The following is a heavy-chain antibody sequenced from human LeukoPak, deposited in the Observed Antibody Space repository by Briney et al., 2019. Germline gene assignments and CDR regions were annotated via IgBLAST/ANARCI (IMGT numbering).Heavy chain of an antibody. CDR1: GGTFSSYA. J-gene: IGHJ6*03. CDR2: IIPIFGTA. V-gene: IGHV1-69*06. CDR3: AREAYYYDSSGYRGYYYYYYYMDV. Sequence: SVKVSCKASGGTFSSYAISWVRQAPGQGLEWMGGIIPIFGTANYAQKFQGRVTITADKSTSTAYMELSSLRSEDTAVYYCAREAYYYDSSGYRGYYYYYYYMDVWGKGTTVTVSS. D-gene: IGHD3-22*01.